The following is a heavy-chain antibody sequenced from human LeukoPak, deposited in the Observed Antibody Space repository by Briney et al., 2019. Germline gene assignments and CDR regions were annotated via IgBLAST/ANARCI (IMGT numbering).Heavy chain of an antibody. V-gene: IGHV3-9*01. J-gene: IGHJ4*02. CDR2: IRWKSGSI. CDR3: ARVRYSSRNGFDY. CDR1: GFSFDDYA. D-gene: IGHD6-13*01. Sequence: GRSLRLSCVASGFSFDDYAINWVRQAPGKGLEWVSGIRWKSGSIAYADSVKGRFSISRDNAKNSLYLQMNSLRAEDTAVYYCARVRYSSRNGFDYWGQGTLVTVSS.